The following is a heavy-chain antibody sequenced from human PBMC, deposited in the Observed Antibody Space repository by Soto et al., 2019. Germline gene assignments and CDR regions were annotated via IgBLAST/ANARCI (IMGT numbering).Heavy chain of an antibody. D-gene: IGHD6-6*01. CDR1: GFTFSSYS. CDR2: ISSISSYI. CDR3: ARDLYSSSLYYYYYYMDV. V-gene: IGHV3-21*01. Sequence: PGGSLRLSCAASGFTFSSYSMNWVRQAPGKGLEWVSFISSISSYIYYADSVKGRFTISRDNAKNSLYLQMNSLRAEDTAVYYCARDLYSSSLYYYYYYMDVWGKGTTVTVSS. J-gene: IGHJ6*03.